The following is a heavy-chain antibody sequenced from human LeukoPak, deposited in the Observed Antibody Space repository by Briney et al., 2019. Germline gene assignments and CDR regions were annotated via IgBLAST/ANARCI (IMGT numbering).Heavy chain of an antibody. J-gene: IGHJ4*02. V-gene: IGHV3-23*01. D-gene: IGHD2-2*01. CDR1: GFTFSSYA. CDR2: ISGSGGST. CDR3: AKDRSRYCSSTSCYFVGNYFDY. Sequence: GGSLRLSCAASGFTFSSYAMSWVRQAPGKGLEWVSAISGSGGSTYYADSVKGRFTISRDNSKNTLYLQMNSLRAEDTAVYYCAKDRSRYCSSTSCYFVGNYFDYWGQGTVVTVSS.